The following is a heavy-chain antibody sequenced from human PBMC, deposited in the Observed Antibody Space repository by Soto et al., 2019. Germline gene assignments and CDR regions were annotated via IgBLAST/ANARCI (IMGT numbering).Heavy chain of an antibody. CDR2: ISYDGSNK. V-gene: IGHV3-30-3*01. CDR1: GVSFSSSA. D-gene: IGHD3-22*01. CDR3: ARGRQVVVITSFDN. J-gene: IGHJ4*02. Sequence: RLSCASSGVSFSSSAMPWACQAPGKGLEWVAVISYDGSNKYYADSVKGRFTISRDNSKNTLYLQMNSLRAEDTVVYYCARGRQVVVITSFDNSGQGTLVTVSS.